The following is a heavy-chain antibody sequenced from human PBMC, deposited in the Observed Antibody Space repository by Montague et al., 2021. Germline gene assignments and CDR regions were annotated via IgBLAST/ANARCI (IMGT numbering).Heavy chain of an antibody. CDR2: IFSGGSNT. CDR3: AKDGYCRSTSCSGEEFRWFDP. J-gene: IGHJ5*02. CDR1: GFTFNMHA. D-gene: IGHD2-2*03. Sequence: SLRLSCAASGFTFNMHAMSWVRQAPGKGLEWVSVIFSGGSNTHYADSVMGRFTISRDNSKNTLYLQMNGLREEDTAIYYCAKDGYCRSTSCSGEEFRWFDPWGQGTLVTVSS. V-gene: IGHV3-23*03.